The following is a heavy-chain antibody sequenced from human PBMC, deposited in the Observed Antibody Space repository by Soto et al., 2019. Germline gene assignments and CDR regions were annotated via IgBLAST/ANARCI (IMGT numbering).Heavy chain of an antibody. Sequence: ASVKLSCEASVYKFTTDFIHWLRQAPRQGLEWMGMIHPSGDTGYAQKFRGRVTMTIDTSTTTAYMELRNLTSEDTDVYFSVRGYCTTSPCSGDFQFWAQGTLVTVYS. CDR1: VYKFTTDF. V-gene: IGHV1-46*01. CDR2: IHPSGDT. D-gene: IGHD2-15*01. J-gene: IGHJ1*01. CDR3: VRGYCTTSPCSGDFQF.